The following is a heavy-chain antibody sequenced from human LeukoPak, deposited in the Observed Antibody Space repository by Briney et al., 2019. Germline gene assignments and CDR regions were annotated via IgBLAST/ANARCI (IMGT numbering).Heavy chain of an antibody. CDR2: IYYSGST. V-gene: IGHV4-59*08. D-gene: IGHD4-17*01. Sequence: SETLSLTCTVPGGSISSYYWSWIRQPPGKGLEWIGYIYYSGSTNYNPSLKSRVTISVDTSKNQFSLKLSSVTAADTAVYYCARGGVTTSDYWGQGTLVTVSS. J-gene: IGHJ4*02. CDR3: ARGGVTTSDY. CDR1: GGSISSYY.